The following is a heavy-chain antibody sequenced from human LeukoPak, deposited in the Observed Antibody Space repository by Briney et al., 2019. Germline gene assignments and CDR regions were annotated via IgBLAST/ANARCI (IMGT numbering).Heavy chain of an antibody. CDR2: IIPILGIA. CDR1: GGTFSSYA. CDR3: ARDRWKALGGDY. J-gene: IGHJ4*02. V-gene: IGHV1-69*04. Sequence: ASVKVSCKASGGTFSSYAISWVRQAPGQGLEWMGRIIPILGIANYAQKFQGRVTITADKSTSTAYMELSSLRSEDTAVYYCARDRWKALGGDYWGQGTLVTVSS. D-gene: IGHD1-1*01.